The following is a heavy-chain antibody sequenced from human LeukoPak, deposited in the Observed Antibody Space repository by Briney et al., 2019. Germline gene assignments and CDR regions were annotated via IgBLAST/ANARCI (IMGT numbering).Heavy chain of an antibody. Sequence: SETLSLTCTVSGGSLSSYYWIWIRQPPGNGLEWIGYIYTRGTTNYNPSLRSRVTRTVDTSNNLFSPSLGSVTSAHPTVYYCARQGYRDYWFDPWGPGTLVIVSS. J-gene: IGHJ5*02. V-gene: IGHV4-4*09. CDR1: GGSLSSYY. CDR3: ARQGYRDYWFDP. CDR2: IYTRGTT. D-gene: IGHD4-17*01.